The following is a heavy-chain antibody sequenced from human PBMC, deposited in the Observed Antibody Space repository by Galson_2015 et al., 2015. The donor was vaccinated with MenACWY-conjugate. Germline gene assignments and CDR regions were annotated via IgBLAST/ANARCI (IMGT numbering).Heavy chain of an antibody. CDR2: IYHSGST. CDR1: GYSISSGYY. V-gene: IGHV4-38-2*02. J-gene: IGHJ4*02. Sequence: ETLSPTCTVSGYSISSGYYWGWIRQPPGKGLEWIGSIYHSGSTYYNPSLKSRVTISVDTSKNQFSLKLSSVTAADTAVYYCARADSGYVIDYWGQGTLVTVSS. D-gene: IGHD5-12*01. CDR3: ARADSGYVIDY.